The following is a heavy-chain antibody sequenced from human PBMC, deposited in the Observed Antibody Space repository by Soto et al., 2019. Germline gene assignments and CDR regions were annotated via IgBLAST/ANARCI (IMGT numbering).Heavy chain of an antibody. CDR3: ARVKRFGGQYSSSWYWFDY. CDR2: ISYDGSNK. V-gene: IGHV3-30-3*01. Sequence: GGSLRLSCAASGFTFSSYAMHWVRQAPGKGLEWVAVISYDGSNKYYADSVKGRFTISRDNSKNTLYLQMNSLRAEDTAVYYCARVKRFGGQYSSSWYWFDYWGQGTLVTVSS. J-gene: IGHJ4*02. CDR1: GFTFSSYA. D-gene: IGHD6-13*01.